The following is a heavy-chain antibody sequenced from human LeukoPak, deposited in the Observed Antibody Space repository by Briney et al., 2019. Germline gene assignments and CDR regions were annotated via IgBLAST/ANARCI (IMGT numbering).Heavy chain of an antibody. CDR1: GFTFSSYW. CDR3: VSIPGD. J-gene: IGHJ4*02. D-gene: IGHD7-27*01. CDR2: INSDGSST. V-gene: IGHV3-74*01. Sequence: GGSLRLSCAASGFTFSSYWMHWVRQAPGKGLVWVSRINSDGSSTSYADSVKGRFTISRDNAKNTLYLQMNTLRAQDTAVYYCVSIPGDWGQGILVTVSS.